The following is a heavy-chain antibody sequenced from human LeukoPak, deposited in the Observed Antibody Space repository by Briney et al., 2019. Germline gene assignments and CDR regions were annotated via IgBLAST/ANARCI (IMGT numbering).Heavy chain of an antibody. J-gene: IGHJ5*02. CDR1: GGSVSSGSYY. D-gene: IGHD2-15*01. Sequence: KASETLSLTCTVSGGSVSSGSYYWSWIRQPPGKGLEWIGYIYYSGSTNYNPSLKSRVTISVDTSKNQFSLKLSSVTAADTAVYYCARVVVAATKWFDPWGQGTLVTVSS. CDR3: ARVVVAATKWFDP. V-gene: IGHV4-61*01. CDR2: IYYSGST.